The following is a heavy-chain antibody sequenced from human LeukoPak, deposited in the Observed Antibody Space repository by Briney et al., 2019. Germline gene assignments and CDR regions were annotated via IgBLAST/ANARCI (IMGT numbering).Heavy chain of an antibody. D-gene: IGHD3-3*01. V-gene: IGHV4-39*01. J-gene: IGHJ5*02. CDR2: THYSGST. CDR1: GGSISISSYY. CDR3: ARHSTIFGVVRES. Sequence: SETLSLTCIVSGGSISISSYYWGWIRQPPGKGLEWIGSTHYSGSTQCNPSLRSRVTISVDTSKNQFSLKLSSVTATDTAVYYCARHSTIFGVVRESWGQGSLVTVSS.